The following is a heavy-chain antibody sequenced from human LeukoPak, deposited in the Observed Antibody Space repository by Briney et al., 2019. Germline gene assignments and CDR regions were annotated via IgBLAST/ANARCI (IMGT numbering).Heavy chain of an antibody. V-gene: IGHV4-4*07. Sequence: SETLSLTRTVSGGSISSYYWSWIRQPVGKGLEWIGRIYTSGSTNYNPSLKSRVTMSVDTSKNQFSLKLSSVTAADTAVYYCARDRYDSSGYVGYYYYYMDVWGKGTTVTVSS. CDR3: ARDRYDSSGYVGYYYYYMDV. D-gene: IGHD3-22*01. CDR1: GGSISSYY. CDR2: IYTSGST. J-gene: IGHJ6*03.